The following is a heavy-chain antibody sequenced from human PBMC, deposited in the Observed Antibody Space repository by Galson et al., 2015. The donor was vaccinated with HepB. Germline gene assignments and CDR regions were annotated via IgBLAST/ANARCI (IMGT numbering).Heavy chain of an antibody. J-gene: IGHJ6*03. D-gene: IGHD2-2*01. CDR3: AGGLGYCSSTTCYAGSYFMDV. CDR1: ENTVTDYY. Sequence: SVKVSCKASENTVTDYYILWVRQAPGQGLEWMGRINPTTGGTNYAQKFQGRVTMTRDTSISAAYMELSRLTSDDTAVYFCAGGLGYCSSTTCYAGSYFMDVWGNGTTVTVSS. CDR2: INPTTGGT. V-gene: IGHV1-2*06.